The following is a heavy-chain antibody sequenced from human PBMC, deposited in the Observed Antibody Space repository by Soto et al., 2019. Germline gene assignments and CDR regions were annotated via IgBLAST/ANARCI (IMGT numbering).Heavy chain of an antibody. D-gene: IGHD5-12*01. CDR2: INPNSGVT. V-gene: IGHV1-2*04. CDR1: GDTFTGYY. Sequence: QVQLVQSGAEVKKPGASVTVSCRASGDTFTGYYMHWVRQAPGQGLEWMGWINPNSGVTKYAQKFQGWVTMTRDTSLRTVYMQLGRLRSDDTAVYYCARESGGATATLDYYCFYMDVWGTGTTVTVSS. J-gene: IGHJ6*03. CDR3: ARESGGATATLDYYCFYMDV.